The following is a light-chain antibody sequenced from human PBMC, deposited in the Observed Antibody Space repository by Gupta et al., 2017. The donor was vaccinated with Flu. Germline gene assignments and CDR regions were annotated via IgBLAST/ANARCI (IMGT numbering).Light chain of an antibody. Sequence: PGERATLSCRASQSITRYLAWYQQTPGQAPRLLIFDSSNRATGIPARFSGSGSRTEFTLTIDSLEPEDFAVYYCQQRSSWPTFGQGTRLEIK. CDR3: QQRSSWPT. CDR2: DSS. J-gene: IGKJ5*01. V-gene: IGKV3-11*01. CDR1: QSITRY.